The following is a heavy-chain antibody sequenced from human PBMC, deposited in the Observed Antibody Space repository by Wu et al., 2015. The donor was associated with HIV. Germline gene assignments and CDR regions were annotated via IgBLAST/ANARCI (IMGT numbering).Heavy chain of an antibody. Sequence: QVQLVQSGTEVKKPGASVKVSCKASGYTFSNYYIHWVRQAPGQGLEWMGIINPNGGSTRYAPKLQGRVTMTTDTSTSTAYMELRSLRSEDTAVYYCARGPPLAAQYYYMDVWGKGTTVTVSS. J-gene: IGHJ6*03. D-gene: IGHD6-6*01. CDR2: INPNGGST. CDR3: ARGPPLAAQYYYMDV. V-gene: IGHV1-46*01. CDR1: GYTFSNYY.